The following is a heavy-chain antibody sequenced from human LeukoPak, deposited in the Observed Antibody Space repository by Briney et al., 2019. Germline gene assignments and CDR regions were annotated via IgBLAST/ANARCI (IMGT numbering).Heavy chain of an antibody. V-gene: IGHV4-34*01. J-gene: IGHJ3*02. CDR1: GGSFSGYY. Sequence: PSETLSLTCAVYGGSFSGYYWSWIRQPPGKGLEWIGEINHSGSTNYNPSLKSRVTISVDTSKNQFSLKLSSVTAADTAVYYCARGSLFRYNWNDDHRPDAFDIWGQGTMVTVSS. CDR2: INHSGST. D-gene: IGHD1-20*01. CDR3: ARGSLFRYNWNDDHRPDAFDI.